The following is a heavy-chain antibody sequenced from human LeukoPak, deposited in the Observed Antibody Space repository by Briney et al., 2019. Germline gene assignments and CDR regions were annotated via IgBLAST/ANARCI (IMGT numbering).Heavy chain of an antibody. CDR3: AKDYYALLWFGEFNRKYYFDY. J-gene: IGHJ4*02. CDR1: GFTLSRYG. Sequence: GGSLRLSCAASGFTLSRYGMSWVRQAPGKGLEWVSAISGSGGSTYYADSVKGRFTISRDNSKNTLYLQMNSLRVEDKAVYYCAKDYYALLWFGEFNRKYYFDYWGQGTLVTVSS. CDR2: ISGSGGST. V-gene: IGHV3-23*01. D-gene: IGHD3-10*01.